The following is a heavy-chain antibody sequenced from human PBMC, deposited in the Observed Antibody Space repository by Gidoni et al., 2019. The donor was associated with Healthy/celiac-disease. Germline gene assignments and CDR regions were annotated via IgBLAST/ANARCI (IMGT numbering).Heavy chain of an antibody. J-gene: IGHJ3*02. D-gene: IGHD6-13*01. CDR3: AREASAAGTTDAFDI. Sequence: QVQLQESGPGLVKPSETLSLTCTVSGGSISSYYWSWIRQPPGKGLEWIGYIYYSGSTNYNPCLKSRVTISVDTSKNQFSLKLSSVTAADTAVYYCAREASAAGTTDAFDIWGQGTMVTVSS. CDR2: IYYSGST. V-gene: IGHV4-59*01. CDR1: GGSISSYY.